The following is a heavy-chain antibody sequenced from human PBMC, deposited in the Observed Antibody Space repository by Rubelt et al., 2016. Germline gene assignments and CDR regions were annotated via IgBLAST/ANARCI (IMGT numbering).Heavy chain of an antibody. J-gene: IGHJ3*02. Sequence: EVQLVESGGGLVQPGGSLRLSCAASGFTFSSYSMNWVRQAPGKGLEWVSYISSSSSTIYYADSVKGRFTISRDNAKNSLYLQMNSLRAEDTAVYYCARDGYYDSSGYYYPRGAFDIWGQGTMVTVSS. CDR2: ISSSSSTI. D-gene: IGHD3-22*01. CDR3: ARDGYYDSSGYYYPRGAFDI. CDR1: GFTFSSYS. V-gene: IGHV3-48*04.